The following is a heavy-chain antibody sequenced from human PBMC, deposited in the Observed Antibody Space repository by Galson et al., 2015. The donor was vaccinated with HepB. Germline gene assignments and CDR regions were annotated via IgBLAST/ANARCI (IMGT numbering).Heavy chain of an antibody. D-gene: IGHD3-3*01. V-gene: IGHV1-3*01. CDR3: ARAGYYGFLEWLDYYYYYYMDV. CDR1: GYTFTSYA. CDR2: INAGNGNT. Sequence: SVKVSCKASGYTFTSYAMHWVRQAPGQRLEWMGWINAGNGNTKYSQKFQGRVTITRDTSASTAYMELSSLRSEDTAVYYCARAGYYGFLEWLDYYYYYYMDVWGKGTTVTVSS. J-gene: IGHJ6*03.